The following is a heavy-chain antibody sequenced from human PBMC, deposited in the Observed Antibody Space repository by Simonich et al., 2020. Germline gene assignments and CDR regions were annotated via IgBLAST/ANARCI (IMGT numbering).Heavy chain of an antibody. CDR3: ARVRFEAFDI. CDR1: GYTFTGYY. V-gene: IGHV1-2*02. Sequence: QVQLVQSGAEVKKPGASVKVSCKASGYTFTGYYMHWVRQAPGQGLEWMGWNNPTSGGTNYAQKVQGRVTMTRDTSISPAYMELSRLRSDDTAVYYCARVRFEAFDIWGQGTMVTVSS. J-gene: IGHJ3*02. CDR2: NNPTSGGT.